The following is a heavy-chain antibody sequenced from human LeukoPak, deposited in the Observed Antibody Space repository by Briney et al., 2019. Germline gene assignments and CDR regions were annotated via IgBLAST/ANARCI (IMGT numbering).Heavy chain of an antibody. CDR2: VWFDGSNN. J-gene: IGHJ4*02. CDR3: ARDRPAGSYYSIDY. CDR1: GLTFNVFG. V-gene: IGHV3-33*01. D-gene: IGHD1-26*01. Sequence: GGSLRPACAAAGLTFNVFGVDWVRQAPGEGREWVALVWFDGSNNYYGDSVKGRFTISRDNSKNTVYLQMNSLRVEDTAIYYCARDRPAGSYYSIDYWGQGTLATVSS.